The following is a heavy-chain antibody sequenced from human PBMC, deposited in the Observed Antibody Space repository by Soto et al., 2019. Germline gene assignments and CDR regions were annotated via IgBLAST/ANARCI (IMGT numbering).Heavy chain of an antibody. D-gene: IGHD3-3*01. V-gene: IGHV1-69*13. CDR1: GGTFSSYA. CDR2: MIPIFGTA. Sequence: SVKVSCKASGGTFSSYATSWVRQAPGQGLEWMGGMIPIFGTANYAQKFQGRVTITADESTSTAYMELSSLRSEDTAVYYCARRGGIDFWSGYYTYFDYWGQGXLVTVSS. J-gene: IGHJ4*02. CDR3: ARRGGIDFWSGYYTYFDY.